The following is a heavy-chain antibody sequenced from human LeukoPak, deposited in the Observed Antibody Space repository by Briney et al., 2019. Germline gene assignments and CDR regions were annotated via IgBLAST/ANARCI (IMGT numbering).Heavy chain of an antibody. Sequence: GGSLRLSCAASGFTFSSYWMSWVRQAPGKGLEWVANIKQDGSEKYYVDSVKGRFTISRDNAKNSLYLQMNSLRAEDTAVYYCARAADCSSTSCLSDYWGQGTLVTVSS. V-gene: IGHV3-7*03. CDR1: GFTFSSYW. CDR2: IKQDGSEK. J-gene: IGHJ4*02. D-gene: IGHD2-2*01. CDR3: ARAADCSSTSCLSDY.